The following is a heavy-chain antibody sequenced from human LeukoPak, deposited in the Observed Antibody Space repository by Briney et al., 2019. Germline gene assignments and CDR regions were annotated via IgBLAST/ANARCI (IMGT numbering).Heavy chain of an antibody. V-gene: IGHV3-23*01. CDR2: ISRIDADT. J-gene: IGHJ4*02. CDR1: GFTFSNYW. CDR3: AKEMCNSCPFDY. Sequence: PGGSLRPSCAASGFTFSNYWMHWVRQDPGKGLEWVSAISRIDADTYYADSVKGRFTISRDNSKNTLYLEMNSLRVEDTAVYYCAKEMCNSCPFDYWGQGILVTVSA. D-gene: IGHD6-13*01.